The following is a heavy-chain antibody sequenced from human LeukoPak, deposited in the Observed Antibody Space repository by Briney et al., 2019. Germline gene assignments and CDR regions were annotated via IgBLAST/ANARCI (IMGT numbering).Heavy chain of an antibody. D-gene: IGHD5-18*01. CDR2: IYSGGST. V-gene: IGHV3-53*04. J-gene: IGHJ6*02. CDR1: GFTVSSNY. CDR3: ATTQETTAMVVMDV. Sequence: GGSLRLSCAASGFTVSSNYMSWVRQAPGKGLEWVPVIYSGGSTYYADSVKGRFTISRHNSKNTLYLQMNNLRAEDTAVYYCATTQETTAMVVMDVWGQGTTVTVSS.